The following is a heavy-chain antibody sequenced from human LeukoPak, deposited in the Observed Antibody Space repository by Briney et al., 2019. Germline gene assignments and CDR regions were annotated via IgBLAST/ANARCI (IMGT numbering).Heavy chain of an antibody. CDR2: ISSSSSYI. CDR1: GFTFSSYS. V-gene: IGHV3-21*01. J-gene: IGHJ2*01. D-gene: IGHD1-14*01. Sequence: PGGSLRLSCAASGFTFSSYSMNWVRQAPGKGLEWVSSISSSSSYIYYADSMKGRFTLSRDNAKNSLYLQMNSLRAEDTAVYYCARVSESEWNFDLWGRGTLVTVSS. CDR3: ARVSESEWNFDL.